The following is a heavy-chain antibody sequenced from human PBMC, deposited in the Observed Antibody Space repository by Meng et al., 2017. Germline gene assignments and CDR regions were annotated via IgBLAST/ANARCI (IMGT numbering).Heavy chain of an antibody. V-gene: IGHV1-69*13. CDR3: ARHYYDSSGYHWGHHYYYYYGMDV. J-gene: IGHJ6*02. Sequence: SVKVSCKASGGTFSSYTISWVRQAPGQGLEWMGRIIPIFGTANYAQKFQGRVTITADESTSTAYMELSSLRSEDTAVYYCARHYYDSSGYHWGHHYYYYYGMDVWGQGTTVTVSS. CDR2: IIPIFGTA. D-gene: IGHD3-22*01. CDR1: GGTFSSYT.